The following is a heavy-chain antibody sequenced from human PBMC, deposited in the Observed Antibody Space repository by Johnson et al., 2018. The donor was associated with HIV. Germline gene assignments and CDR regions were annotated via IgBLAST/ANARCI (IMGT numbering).Heavy chain of an antibody. D-gene: IGHD6-6*01. CDR2: ISYDGSNT. Sequence: QVQLVESGGGVVQPGRSLRLSCAASGFTFSSYGMHWVRQAPGKGLEWVAVISYDGSNTYYAASVTGRFTISRDNSKNTLYLQINSLRAADTAVYYCAKALPEYSSTPQAFDIWGQGTMVTVSS. J-gene: IGHJ3*02. CDR3: AKALPEYSSTPQAFDI. CDR1: GFTFSSYG. V-gene: IGHV3-30*18.